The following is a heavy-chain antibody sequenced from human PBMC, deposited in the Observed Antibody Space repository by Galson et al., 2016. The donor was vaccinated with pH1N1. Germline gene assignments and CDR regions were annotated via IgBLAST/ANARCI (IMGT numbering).Heavy chain of an antibody. CDR3: ARMGVASGGRYYYGMDV. CDR2: IDWDDEK. J-gene: IGHJ6*02. V-gene: IGHV2-70*04. Sequence: PALVKPTQTLKLTCTFSGFSLSTFGVRVSWIRQSPGKALEWLARIDWDDEKFYSPSLKTRLTISKDTSKEKVVLPMTNMDPVNTGTYYCARMGVASGGRYYYGMDVWGQGTTVTVSS. CDR1: GFSLSTFGVR. D-gene: IGHD3-10*01.